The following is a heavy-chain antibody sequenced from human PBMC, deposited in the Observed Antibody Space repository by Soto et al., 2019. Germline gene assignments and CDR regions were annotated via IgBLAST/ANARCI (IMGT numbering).Heavy chain of an antibody. J-gene: IGHJ4*02. CDR2: INHSGST. V-gene: IGHV4-34*01. CDR3: ARYIYGAKRDSSGWSEAKYNFAY. D-gene: IGHD6-19*01. CDR1: GGSFSGYY. Sequence: SETLSLTCVVYGGSFSGYYWSWIRHPPGKGLEWIGEINHSGSTNYNPSLKSRVTISVDTSKNQFSLMLRSVTAADTAVYYCARYIYGAKRDSSGWSEAKYNFAYWGQRTLVT.